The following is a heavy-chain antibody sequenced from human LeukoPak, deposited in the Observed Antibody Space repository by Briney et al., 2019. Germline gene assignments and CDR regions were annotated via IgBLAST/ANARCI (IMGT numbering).Heavy chain of an antibody. CDR2: MNPSGGST. CDR1: GYTFTNYY. J-gene: IGHJ4*02. CDR3: ATLYGDYRFDY. V-gene: IGHV1-46*01. D-gene: IGHD4-17*01. Sequence: ASVKVSCKASGYTFTNYYMHWVRQAPGQGLEWMGIMNPSGGSTSYAQKFQGRVTMSRDMSTSTVYMELSSLRSEDTAVYYCATLYGDYRFDYWGRGTLVTVSS.